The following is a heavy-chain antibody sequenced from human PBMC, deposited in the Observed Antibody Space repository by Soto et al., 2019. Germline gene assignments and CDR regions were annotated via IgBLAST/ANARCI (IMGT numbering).Heavy chain of an antibody. CDR1: GYTFTSYY. D-gene: IGHD1-1*01. Sequence: QVQLVQSGAEVKKPGASVKVSCKASGYTFTSYYMHWVRQAPGQGLEWMGIINPSGGSTSYAQKFQGRVTMTRDTSTSTVYMELSSLRSEDKAVYYCASGSLERRGCDGIDYWGQGTLVTVSS. CDR2: INPSGGST. CDR3: ASGSLERRGCDGIDY. V-gene: IGHV1-46*03. J-gene: IGHJ4*02.